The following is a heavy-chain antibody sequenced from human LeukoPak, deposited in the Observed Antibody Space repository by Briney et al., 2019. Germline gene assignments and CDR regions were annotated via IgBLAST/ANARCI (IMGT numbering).Heavy chain of an antibody. V-gene: IGHV3-23*01. J-gene: IGHJ4*02. CDR1: GFTFSSIA. D-gene: IGHD4-23*01. Sequence: PGGSLRLSCAASGFTFSSIAMTWVRQAPGKRLEWVSTIRSNGETTYNADSVKGRFTISRDSSKNTLYLQMNSLRAEDTAVYYCASITVVTPHHYFDYWGQGTLVTVSS. CDR2: IRSNGETT. CDR3: ASITVVTPHHYFDY.